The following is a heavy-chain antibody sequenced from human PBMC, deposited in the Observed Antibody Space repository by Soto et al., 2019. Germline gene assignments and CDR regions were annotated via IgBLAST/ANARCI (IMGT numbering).Heavy chain of an antibody. V-gene: IGHV1-69*05. CDR2: IIPMFGAP. CDR3: ARAIYDSSGYPPDY. D-gene: IGHD3-22*01. CDR1: GGTFSSYA. J-gene: IGHJ4*02. Sequence: QVQLVQSGAEVKKPGSSVKVSCKISGGTFSSYAISWVRQXPGQGLEWMGGIIPMFGAPNYAQKFQGRVXXXXXXXXXXXXXXXXXXXXXXTAVXYCARAIYDSSGYPPDYWGQGTLVIVSS.